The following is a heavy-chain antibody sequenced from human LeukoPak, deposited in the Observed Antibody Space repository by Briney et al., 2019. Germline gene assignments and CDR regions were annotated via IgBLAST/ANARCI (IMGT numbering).Heavy chain of an antibody. CDR2: INPNSGGT. CDR1: GYTFTGYY. J-gene: IGHJ6*03. D-gene: IGHD3-22*01. V-gene: IGHV1-2*02. Sequence: ASVKVSCKASGYTFTGYYMHWVRQAPGQGLEWMGWINPNSGGTNYAQKFQGRVTMTRDTSISTAYMELSRLRSDDTAVYYCARGGRYYDSSGYYYYYYYMDVWGKGTTVTVSS. CDR3: ARGGRYYDSSGYYYYYYYMDV.